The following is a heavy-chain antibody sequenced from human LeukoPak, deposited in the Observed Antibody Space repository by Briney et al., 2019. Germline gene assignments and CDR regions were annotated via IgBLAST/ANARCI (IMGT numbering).Heavy chain of an antibody. Sequence: SVKVSCKASGGTFSSYAISWVRQAPGQGLEWMGGIIPIFGTANYAQKFQGRVTITADKSTSTAYMELSSLRSEDTAVYYCARDLAVAATLNWFDPWGQGTLVTVSS. CDR2: IIPIFGTA. D-gene: IGHD6-19*01. CDR3: ARDLAVAATLNWFDP. V-gene: IGHV1-69*06. J-gene: IGHJ5*02. CDR1: GGTFSSYA.